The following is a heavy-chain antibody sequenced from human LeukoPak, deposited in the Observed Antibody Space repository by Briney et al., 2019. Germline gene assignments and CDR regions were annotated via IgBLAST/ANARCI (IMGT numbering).Heavy chain of an antibody. Sequence: SETLSLTCTVSGGSISSGDYYRSWIRQPPGKGLEWIGYIFYNGRTDYNPSLKSRVTISVDTSKNQFSLNLSSVTAADTAVYYCANSGSYYKAWFDPWGQGTLVTVSS. V-gene: IGHV4-30-4*01. CDR1: GGSISSGDYY. D-gene: IGHD3-10*01. J-gene: IGHJ5*02. CDR3: ANSGSYYKAWFDP. CDR2: IFYNGRT.